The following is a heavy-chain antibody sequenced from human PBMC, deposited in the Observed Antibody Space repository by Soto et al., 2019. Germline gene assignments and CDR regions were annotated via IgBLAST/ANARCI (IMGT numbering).Heavy chain of an antibody. Sequence: PGESLKISCKGSGYSFTSYWISWVRQMPGKGLEWMGRIDPSDSYTNYSPSFQGHVTISADKSISTAYLQWSSLKASDTAMYYCARTSRTYYYGSDDAFDIWGQGTMVTVSS. V-gene: IGHV5-10-1*01. CDR3: ARTSRTYYYGSDDAFDI. D-gene: IGHD3-10*01. CDR2: IDPSDSYT. J-gene: IGHJ3*02. CDR1: GYSFTSYW.